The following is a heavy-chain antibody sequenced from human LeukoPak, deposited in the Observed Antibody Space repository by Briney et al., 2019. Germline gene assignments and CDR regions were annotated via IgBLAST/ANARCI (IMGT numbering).Heavy chain of an antibody. Sequence: QAPSLTRAISWDRVSRNSAAWNWLRQSPSRGLEWLRRTYYRSKWYNDYAVSVKSRITINPDTSKNQFSLQLNSVTPEDTAVYYCARDVVGCSGGSCYYYYYGMDVWGQGTTVTVSS. CDR3: ARDVVGCSGGSCYYYYYGMDV. J-gene: IGHJ6*02. CDR1: WDRVSRNSAA. D-gene: IGHD2-15*01. CDR2: TYYRSKWYN. V-gene: IGHV6-1*01.